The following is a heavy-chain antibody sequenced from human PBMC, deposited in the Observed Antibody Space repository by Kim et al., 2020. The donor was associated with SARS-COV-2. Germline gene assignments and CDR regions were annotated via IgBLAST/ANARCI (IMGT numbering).Heavy chain of an antibody. Sequence: SYPQRSRGRATMTRETSTSTVYMELSSLRSEETAVYYCARGDWNYNYCDYWGQGTLVTVSS. D-gene: IGHD1-7*01. J-gene: IGHJ4*02. V-gene: IGHV1-46*01. CDR3: ARGDWNYNYCDY.